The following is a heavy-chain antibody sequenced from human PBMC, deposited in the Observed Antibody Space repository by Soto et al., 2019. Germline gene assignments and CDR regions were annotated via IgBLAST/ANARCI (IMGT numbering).Heavy chain of an antibody. V-gene: IGHV1-69*13. Sequence: ASVKVSCKASGGTFSSYAISWVRQAPGQGLEWMGGIIPIFGTANYAQKFQGRVTITADESTSTAYMELSSLRSEDTAVYYCATTLRYFYWLLLDYYYYCMDVWGQGTTVTGSS. D-gene: IGHD3-9*01. CDR1: GGTFSSYA. J-gene: IGHJ6*02. CDR3: ATTLRYFYWLLLDYYYYCMDV. CDR2: IIPIFGTA.